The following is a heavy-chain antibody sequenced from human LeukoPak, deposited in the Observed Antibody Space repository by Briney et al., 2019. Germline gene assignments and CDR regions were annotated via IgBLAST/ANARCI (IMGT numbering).Heavy chain of an antibody. CDR2: IYSGGST. Sequence: GGSLRLSCAASGFTVSSNYMSWVRQAPGKGLEWVSVIYSGGSTYYADSVKGRFTISRDNSKNTLYLQMNSLRAEDTAVYYCARVGGSYPRYYFDYWGQGTLVTVSS. J-gene: IGHJ4*02. CDR1: GFTVSSNY. CDR3: ARVGGSYPRYYFDY. D-gene: IGHD1-26*01. V-gene: IGHV3-66*01.